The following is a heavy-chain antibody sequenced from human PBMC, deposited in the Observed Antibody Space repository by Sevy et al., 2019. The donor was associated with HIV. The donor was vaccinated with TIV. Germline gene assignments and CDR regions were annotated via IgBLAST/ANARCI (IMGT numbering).Heavy chain of an antibody. CDR3: ARHTPSTAGFGY. Sequence: SETLSLTCTVSGGSISSSSYYWGWIRQPPGKGLEWIGSIYYSGSTYYNPSPKCRVTISVDTSKNQFSLKLSSVTAADTAVYYCARHTPSTAGFGYWGQGTLVTASS. CDR2: IYYSGST. J-gene: IGHJ4*02. CDR1: GGSISSSSYY. V-gene: IGHV4-39*01. D-gene: IGHD5-18*01.